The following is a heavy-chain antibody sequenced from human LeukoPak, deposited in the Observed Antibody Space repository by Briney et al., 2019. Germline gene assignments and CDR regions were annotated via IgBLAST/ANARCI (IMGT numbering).Heavy chain of an antibody. J-gene: IGHJ3*02. Sequence: GASVKVSCKASGYTFTSYDINWVRQATGQGLEWMGWISAYNGNTNYAQKLQGRVTMTTDTSTSTAYMELRSLRSDDTAVYYCARGLDYGGNSDAFDIWGQGTMVTVSS. CDR1: GYTFTSYD. CDR3: ARGLDYGGNSDAFDI. CDR2: ISAYNGNT. D-gene: IGHD4-23*01. V-gene: IGHV1-18*01.